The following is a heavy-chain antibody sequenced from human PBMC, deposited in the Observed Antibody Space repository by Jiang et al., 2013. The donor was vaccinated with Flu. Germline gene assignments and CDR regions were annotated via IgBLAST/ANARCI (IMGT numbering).Heavy chain of an antibody. CDR3: ARLPYGDYSHEDY. J-gene: IGHJ4*02. CDR2: IYPGDSDT. D-gene: IGHD4-17*01. V-gene: IGHV5-51*01. Sequence: PGKGLEWMGIIYPGDSDTRYSPSFQGQVTISADKSISTAYLQWSSLKASDTAMYYCARLPYGDYSHEDYWGQGTLVTVSS.